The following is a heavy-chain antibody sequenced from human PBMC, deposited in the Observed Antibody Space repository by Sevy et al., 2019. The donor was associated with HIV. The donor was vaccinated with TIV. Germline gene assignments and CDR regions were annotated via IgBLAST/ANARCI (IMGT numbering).Heavy chain of an antibody. CDR1: GFTFSSYA. CDR3: ARAARPRRDFDY. J-gene: IGHJ4*02. D-gene: IGHD6-6*01. V-gene: IGHV3-23*01. Sequence: GGSLRLSCAASGFTFSSYAMSWVRQAPGKGLEWVSAISGSGGSTCYADSVKGRFTISRDNSKNTLYLQMNSLSAEDTAVYYCARAARPRRDFDYWGQGTLVTVSS. CDR2: ISGSGGST.